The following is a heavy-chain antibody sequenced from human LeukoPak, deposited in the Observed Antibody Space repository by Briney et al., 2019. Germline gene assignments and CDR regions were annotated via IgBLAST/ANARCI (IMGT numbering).Heavy chain of an antibody. CDR1: GVSISGFY. D-gene: IGHD1/OR15-1a*01. V-gene: IGHV4-59*05. Sequence: SETLSLTCTVSGVSISGFYWIWIRQSPGRGLEWMGSIFYRGSFSYGGTTFYNPSLQSRVTISVDTSKNAFSLRLRSVTAADTAVYYCAKQISENKDYWGQGTLVTVSS. J-gene: IGHJ4*02. CDR2: IFYRGSFSYGGTT. CDR3: AKQISENKDY.